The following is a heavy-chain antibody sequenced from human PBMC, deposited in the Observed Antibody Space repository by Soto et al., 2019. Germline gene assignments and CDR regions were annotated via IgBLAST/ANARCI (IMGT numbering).Heavy chain of an antibody. J-gene: IGHJ5*02. Sequence: GASVKVSCKASGGTFSSYAISWVRQAPGQGLEWMGGIIPIFGTANYAQKFQGRVTITADESTSTAYMELSSLRSEDTAAYYCARAPMVRGFLEYNWFDPWGQGTLVTVSS. CDR1: GGTFSSYA. CDR2: IIPIFGTA. CDR3: ARAPMVRGFLEYNWFDP. V-gene: IGHV1-69*13. D-gene: IGHD3-10*01.